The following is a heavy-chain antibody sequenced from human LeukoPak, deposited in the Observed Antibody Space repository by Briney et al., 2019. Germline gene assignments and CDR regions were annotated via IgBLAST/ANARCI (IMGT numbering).Heavy chain of an antibody. CDR3: AKNFAPGNAFYDL. D-gene: IGHD1-1*01. CDR1: GFSFSTYA. Sequence: PGGSLRLSCAASGFSFSTYAMTWVRQAPGRGLEWVSAIDWTSHYIFYRDSVQGRFTTSRDNSRATLFLQMNSLTAEDSAVYYCAKNFAPGNAFYDLWGQGVLVTVSS. J-gene: IGHJ5*02. V-gene: IGHV3-23*01. CDR2: IDWTSHYI.